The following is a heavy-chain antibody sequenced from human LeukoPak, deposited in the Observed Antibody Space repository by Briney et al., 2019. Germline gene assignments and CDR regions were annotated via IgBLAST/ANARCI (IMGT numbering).Heavy chain of an antibody. Sequence: SETLSLTCTVSGGSISSYYWSWIRQPAGKGLEWIGRIYTSGSTNYNPSLKSRVTMSVDTSKNQFSLKLSSVTAADTAVYYCARVADLIAVASDAFDIWGQGTMVTVSS. J-gene: IGHJ3*02. V-gene: IGHV4-4*07. CDR3: ARVADLIAVASDAFDI. CDR2: IYTSGST. D-gene: IGHD6-19*01. CDR1: GGSISSYY.